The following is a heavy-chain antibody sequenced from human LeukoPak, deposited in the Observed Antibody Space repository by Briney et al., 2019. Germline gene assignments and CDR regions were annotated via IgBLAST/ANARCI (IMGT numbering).Heavy chain of an antibody. J-gene: IGHJ4*02. D-gene: IGHD3-22*01. CDR1: GFTFDDYA. CDR2: ISWNSGSI. V-gene: IGHV3-9*01. CDR3: AKDMGRYYDSSGFFDY. Sequence: QSGGSLRLSCAASGFTFDDYAMHWVRQAPGKGLEWVSGISWNSGSIGYADSVKGRFTISRDNAKNSLYLQMNSLRAEDKALYYCAKDMGRYYDSSGFFDYWGQGTLVTVSS.